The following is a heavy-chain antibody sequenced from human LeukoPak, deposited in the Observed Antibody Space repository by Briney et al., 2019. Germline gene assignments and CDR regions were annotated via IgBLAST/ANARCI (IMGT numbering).Heavy chain of an antibody. J-gene: IGHJ6*02. D-gene: IGHD5/OR15-5a*01. CDR2: ISGSAGST. CDR1: GFTFSSYA. CDR3: AKASNYSYNGMYV. V-gene: IGHV3-23*01. Sequence: PGGSLRLSCAASGFTFSSYAMSWVRQAPGSGLEWVSVISGSAGSTFYADSVKGRFTISRDNSKNTVYLQMNSLRAEDTALYHWAKASNYSYNGMYVWGQGTTVPVSS.